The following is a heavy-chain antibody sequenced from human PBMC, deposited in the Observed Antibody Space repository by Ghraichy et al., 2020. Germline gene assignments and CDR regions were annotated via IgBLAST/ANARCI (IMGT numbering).Heavy chain of an antibody. J-gene: IGHJ4*02. CDR1: GFTFRSYA. CDR2: ISGSGDST. V-gene: IGHV3-23*01. CDR3: AKRALIFWPPGSFDY. Sequence: GGSLRLSCAASGFTFRSYAMSWVRQAPGKGLEWVSAISGSGDSTYYADSVKGWCTISRDNSKNTLYLQMNSLRAEDTAVYYCAKRALIFWPPGSFDYWGQGTLVTVSS. D-gene: IGHD3-9*01.